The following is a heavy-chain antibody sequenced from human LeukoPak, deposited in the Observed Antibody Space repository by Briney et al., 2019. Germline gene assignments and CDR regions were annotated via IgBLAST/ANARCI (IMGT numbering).Heavy chain of an antibody. V-gene: IGHV3-48*03. CDR1: GFTFSSYE. J-gene: IGHJ3*02. Sequence: GGSLRLSCAASGFTFSSYEMNWVRQAPGKGLEWVSYISSSGSTIYYADSMKGRFTISRDNSKNTLYLQMNSLRAEDTAVYYCAKDRDVLRYFDWLLISAFDIWGQGTMVTVSS. CDR2: ISSSGSTI. D-gene: IGHD3-9*01. CDR3: AKDRDVLRYFDWLLISAFDI.